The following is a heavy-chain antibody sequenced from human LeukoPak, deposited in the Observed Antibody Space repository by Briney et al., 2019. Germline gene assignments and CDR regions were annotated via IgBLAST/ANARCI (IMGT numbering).Heavy chain of an antibody. V-gene: IGHV4-39*07. CDR2: IYYNGAT. CDR3: ARVPPRGNSGGDY. D-gene: IGHD1-26*01. CDR1: GGSISSMSYY. J-gene: IGHJ4*02. Sequence: SETLSLTCNVSGGSISSMSYYWGWIRQPPGRGLEWIGSIYYNGATYYDPSLKSRVTISVDTSKNQFSLKLTSVTAADTAVHYCARVPPRGNSGGDYWGQGTLVIVSS.